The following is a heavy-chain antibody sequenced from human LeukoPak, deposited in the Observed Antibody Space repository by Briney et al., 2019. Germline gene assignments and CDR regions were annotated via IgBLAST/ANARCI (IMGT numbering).Heavy chain of an antibody. V-gene: IGHV3-21*01. D-gene: IGHD2-2*01. CDR1: GFIFSKYA. Sequence: GGSLRLSCAASGFIFSKYAMEWVRQAPGKGLEWVSSIDGPSDSIYYADSVKGRFTISRDNAKNSLSLQMNSLRAEDTAVYYCARGRYSSRSGGYYFDIWGQGTLVTVSS. CDR3: ARGRYSSRSGGYYFDI. CDR2: IDGPSDSI. J-gene: IGHJ4*02.